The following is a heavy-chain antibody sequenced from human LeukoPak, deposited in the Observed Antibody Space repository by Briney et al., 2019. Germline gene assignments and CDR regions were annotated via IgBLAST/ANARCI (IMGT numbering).Heavy chain of an antibody. CDR2: IKQDGSEK. J-gene: IGHJ5*02. Sequence: PGGSLRLSCAASGFTFSSYWMSWVRQAPGKGLEWVANIKQDGSEKYYVDSVKGRFTISRDNAKNSLYLQMNSLRAKDTAVYYCARDVRLGATNNWFDPWGQGTLVTVSS. CDR1: GFTFSSYW. CDR3: ARDVRLGATNNWFDP. V-gene: IGHV3-7*01. D-gene: IGHD1-1*01.